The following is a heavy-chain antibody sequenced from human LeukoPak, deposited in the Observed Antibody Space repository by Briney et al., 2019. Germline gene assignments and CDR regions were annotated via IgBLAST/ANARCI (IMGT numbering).Heavy chain of an antibody. CDR3: ATMGSGSSISFDY. CDR2: MNPNSGNT. D-gene: IGHD3-10*01. CDR1: GYTFTSYD. J-gene: IGHJ4*02. Sequence: ASVKVSCKASGYTFTSYDINWVRQATGQGLEWMGWMNPNSGNTGYAQKFQGRVTMTEDTSTETAYMELSSLRSEDTALYYCATMGSGSSISFDYWGQGSLVTVSS. V-gene: IGHV1-8*01.